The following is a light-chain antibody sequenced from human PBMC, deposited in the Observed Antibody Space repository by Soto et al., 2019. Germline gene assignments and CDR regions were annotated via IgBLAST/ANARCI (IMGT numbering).Light chain of an antibody. V-gene: IGKV4-1*01. CDR2: LAS. CDR3: QQYYNTIYT. CDR1: QSVLSRSNDKSY. Sequence: DIVMTQSPDSLAVSLGERATIKCKSSQSVLSRSNDKSYLACYQQKPGQPPKQLIYLASTRESGVPDRFSGSGSVTDFTLTISSLQAEDVAVYYRQQYYNTIYTFGQVIKLEIK. J-gene: IGKJ2*01.